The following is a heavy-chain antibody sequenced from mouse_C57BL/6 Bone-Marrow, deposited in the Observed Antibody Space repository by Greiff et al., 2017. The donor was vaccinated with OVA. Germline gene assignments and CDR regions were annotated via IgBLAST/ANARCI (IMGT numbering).Heavy chain of an antibody. CDR1: GYTFTSYW. V-gene: IGHV1-50*01. Sequence: VQLQQPGAELVKPGASVKLSCKASGYTFTSYWMQWVKQRPGQGLEWIGEIDPSDSYTNYNQKFKGKATLTVDTSSSTAYMQLSSLTSEDSAVYYCARGWSYFDYWGQGTTLTVSS. CDR3: ARGWSYFDY. D-gene: IGHD1-1*02. J-gene: IGHJ2*01. CDR2: IDPSDSYT.